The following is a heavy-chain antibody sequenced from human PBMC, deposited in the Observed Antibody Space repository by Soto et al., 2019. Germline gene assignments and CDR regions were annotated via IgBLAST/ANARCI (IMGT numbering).Heavy chain of an antibody. Sequence: EVQLVESGGGLVQPGGSLRPSCAASGFTVSSKYMSWVRQAPGKGLEWVSLIQSGGPTYYADSVKGRFTISRDTSENTVHIQMDSLRAEDTAIYYCARDDVLCDGGRCYGVPLDAWGKGTTVTVSS. D-gene: IGHD2-15*01. CDR2: IQSGGPT. CDR3: ARDDVLCDGGRCYGVPLDA. J-gene: IGHJ6*04. V-gene: IGHV3-66*01. CDR1: GFTVSSKY.